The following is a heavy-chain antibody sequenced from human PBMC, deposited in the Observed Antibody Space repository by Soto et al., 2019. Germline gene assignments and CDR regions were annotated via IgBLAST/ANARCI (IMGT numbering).Heavy chain of an antibody. Sequence: GGSLRLSCAASGFTFSSYAMHWVRQAPGKGLEWVAVISYDGSNKYYADSVKGRFTISRDNSKNTLYLQMNSLRAEDTAVYYCAREDGYSSGWYYYYYGMDVWGQGTTVTVSS. V-gene: IGHV3-30-3*01. CDR2: ISYDGSNK. CDR3: AREDGYSSGWYYYYYGMDV. D-gene: IGHD6-19*01. J-gene: IGHJ6*02. CDR1: GFTFSSYA.